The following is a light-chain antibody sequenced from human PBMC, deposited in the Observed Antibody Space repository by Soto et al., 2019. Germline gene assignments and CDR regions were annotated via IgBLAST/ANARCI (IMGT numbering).Light chain of an antibody. CDR1: SSDVGGYDY. V-gene: IGLV2-14*01. CDR2: EVS. Sequence: QSVVTQPASVSGSPGQSITISCTGTSSDVGGYDYVSWYQQYPGKAPRLIIYEVSSRPSGVSNRFSGSKSGNTASLTISGLRAEDEGDYFCSSFTGTSALILFGAGTKVTVL. CDR3: SSFTGTSALIL. J-gene: IGLJ2*01.